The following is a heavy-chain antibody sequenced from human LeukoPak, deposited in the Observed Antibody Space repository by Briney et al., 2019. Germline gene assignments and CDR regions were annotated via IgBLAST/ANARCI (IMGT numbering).Heavy chain of an antibody. CDR3: ARHQRYSYGPRGLDY. CDR1: GGSISSNSYY. V-gene: IGHV4-39*01. J-gene: IGHJ4*02. CDR2: IYYSGST. Sequence: SETLSLTCTVSGGSISSNSYYWGWIRQPPGTGLEWIGSIYYSGSTYYNPSLKSRVTISVDTSKNQFSLNLSSVTAADTAVYYCARHQRYSYGPRGLDYWGQGTLGTVSS. D-gene: IGHD5-18*01.